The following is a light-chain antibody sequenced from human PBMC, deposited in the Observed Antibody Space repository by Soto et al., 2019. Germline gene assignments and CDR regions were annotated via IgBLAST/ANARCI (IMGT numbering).Light chain of an antibody. Sequence: DLVMTQSPLSLPVTPGEPASISCRSSQSLLHNNGYNYFNWYLQKAGQSPQLLIYLGSNRASGVPDRFSGSGSGTDFTLKISRVEAEDVGVYYCMQALQGPYTFGQGTKLEI. CDR1: QSLLHNNGYNY. J-gene: IGKJ2*01. V-gene: IGKV2-28*01. CDR2: LGS. CDR3: MQALQGPYT.